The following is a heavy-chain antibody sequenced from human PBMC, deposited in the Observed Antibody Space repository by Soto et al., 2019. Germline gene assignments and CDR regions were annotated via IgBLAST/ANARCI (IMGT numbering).Heavy chain of an antibody. Sequence: QITLKESGPTLVKPTQTLTLTCTFSGFSLSTNGVGVIWIRQPPGKALEWLALIYWDDDKHYSPSLKSRLTIPKDTSKNHVVLTMTNMDPVDTATYYCAHRPFCSSGLGYWGQGTLVTVSS. CDR2: IYWDDDK. D-gene: IGHD6-25*01. J-gene: IGHJ4*02. CDR3: AHRPFCSSGLGY. V-gene: IGHV2-5*02. CDR1: GFSLSTNGVG.